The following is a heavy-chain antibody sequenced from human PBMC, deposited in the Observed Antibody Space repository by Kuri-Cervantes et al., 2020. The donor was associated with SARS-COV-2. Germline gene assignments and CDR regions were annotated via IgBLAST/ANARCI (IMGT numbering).Heavy chain of an antibody. Sequence: GSLRLSCTVSGGSISSYYWSWIRQPAGKGLEWIGRIYTSGSTNYNPSLKSRVTMSVDTSKNQFSLKLSSVTAADTAVYYCARGGRIAVAGILLPLYYYGMDVWGQGTTVTVSS. J-gene: IGHJ6*02. CDR1: GGSISSYY. CDR3: ARGGRIAVAGILLPLYYYGMDV. CDR2: IYTSGST. V-gene: IGHV4-4*07. D-gene: IGHD6-19*01.